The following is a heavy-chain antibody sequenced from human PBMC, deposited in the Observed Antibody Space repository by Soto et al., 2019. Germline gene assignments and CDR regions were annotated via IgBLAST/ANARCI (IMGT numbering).Heavy chain of an antibody. Sequence: EVQLLESGGGLVQPGGSLRLSCAASGFTFSSYAMSWVRQAPGKGLEWVSAISGSGGSTYYADSVKGRFTISRDNSKNTLYLQMNRLRAEDTAVYYCAKGAYYDFWSGYPFSCMDVWGQGTTVTVSS. CDR3: AKGAYYDFWSGYPFSCMDV. CDR1: GFTFSSYA. V-gene: IGHV3-23*01. J-gene: IGHJ6*02. CDR2: ISGSGGST. D-gene: IGHD3-3*01.